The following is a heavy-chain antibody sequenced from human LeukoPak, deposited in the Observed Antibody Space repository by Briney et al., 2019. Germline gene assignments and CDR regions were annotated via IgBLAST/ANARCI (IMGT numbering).Heavy chain of an antibody. J-gene: IGHJ4*02. Sequence: NPSETLSLTCTVSGGSISSYYWSWIRQPPGKGLEWIGYIYYSGSTYYNPSLKSRVTISVDTSKNQFSLKLSSVTAADTAVYYCAREIVATAQGGGFDYWGQGTLVTVSS. CDR3: AREIVATAQGGGFDY. D-gene: IGHD5-12*01. CDR2: IYYSGST. CDR1: GGSISSYY. V-gene: IGHV4-59*06.